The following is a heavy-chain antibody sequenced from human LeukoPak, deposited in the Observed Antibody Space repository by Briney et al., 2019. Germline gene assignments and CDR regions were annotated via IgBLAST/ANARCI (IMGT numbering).Heavy chain of an antibody. Sequence: GGSLRLSCAASGFTFSNAWMSWVRQAPGKGLVWLSRISSDGSSTNYADSVKGRFTISRDNAKNTLYLQMNSLRAEDTAVYYCARDYGEGGYYFDYWGRGTLVTVSS. CDR2: ISSDGSST. V-gene: IGHV3-74*01. CDR1: GFTFSNAW. J-gene: IGHJ4*02. CDR3: ARDYGEGGYYFDY. D-gene: IGHD4-17*01.